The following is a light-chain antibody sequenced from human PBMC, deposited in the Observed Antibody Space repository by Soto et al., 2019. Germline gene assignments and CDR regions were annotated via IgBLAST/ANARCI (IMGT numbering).Light chain of an antibody. CDR3: QQYGSSPYT. J-gene: IGKJ2*01. CDR2: GAS. CDR1: QSVSSSY. Sequence: EIVLTQSPGTLSLSPGERATLSCRASQSVSSSYLAWYQQKPGQAPRLIIYGASDRATGIPDRFSGSGSGTDFTLTISRLEPEDFAVYYCQQYGSSPYTFGQGTKLKIK. V-gene: IGKV3-20*01.